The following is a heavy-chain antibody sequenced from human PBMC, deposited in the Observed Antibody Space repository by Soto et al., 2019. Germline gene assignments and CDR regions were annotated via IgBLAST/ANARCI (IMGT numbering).Heavy chain of an antibody. Sequence: PGGSLRRTCAASGCTFNNYAMSLVRQAPGKGLEWVSAISSSGYSTYYADSVKGRFTISRDNSKNTVYLQMNNSRAEDTAVYYCAKGSVVVAAKFDSWGQGTLVTVSS. CDR1: GCTFNNYA. J-gene: IGHJ4*02. CDR3: AKGSVVVAAKFDS. CDR2: ISSSGYST. D-gene: IGHD2-21*02. V-gene: IGHV3-23*01.